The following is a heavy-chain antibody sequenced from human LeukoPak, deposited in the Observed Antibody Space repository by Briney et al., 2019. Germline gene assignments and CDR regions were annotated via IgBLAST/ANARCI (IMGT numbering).Heavy chain of an antibody. Sequence: ASVKVSCRASGYTLTAHYIHWVRQAPAQGLEWMGWIDPNSGGTNYAQKFLGSVTMTGDTSINTAFMELSRLRSDDTAIYYCARGRGTTMVRGVITNYFDLWGRGSLVTVSS. CDR2: IDPNSGGT. D-gene: IGHD3-10*01. CDR1: GYTLTAHY. J-gene: IGHJ2*01. V-gene: IGHV1-2*02. CDR3: ARGRGTTMVRGVITNYFDL.